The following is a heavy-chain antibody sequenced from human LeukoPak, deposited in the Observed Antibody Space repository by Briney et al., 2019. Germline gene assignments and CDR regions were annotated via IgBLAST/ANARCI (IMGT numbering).Heavy chain of an antibody. Sequence: SETLSLTCTVSGGSISSGGYYWSWIRQPPGKGLEWIGYIYHSGSTYYNPSLKSRVTISVDRSKNQFSLKLSSVTAADTAVYYCARSSNTAMVNFDYWGQGTLVTVSS. V-gene: IGHV4-30-2*01. D-gene: IGHD5-18*01. CDR3: ARSSNTAMVNFDY. CDR2: IYHSGST. J-gene: IGHJ4*02. CDR1: GGSISSGGYY.